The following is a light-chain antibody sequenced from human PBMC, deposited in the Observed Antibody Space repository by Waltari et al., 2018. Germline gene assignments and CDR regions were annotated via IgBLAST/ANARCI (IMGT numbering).Light chain of an antibody. J-gene: IGLJ3*02. CDR1: RSDIGGYNY. Sequence: QSALTQPASVSGSPGQSITISCTGSRSDIGGYNYVSLYQQHPGKVPKLIIYDVKKWPSGVSIRFSGSKSGNTASLTISGLQAEDEADYYCSSYTSSSTVVFGGGTKVTVL. CDR3: SSYTSSSTVV. CDR2: DVK. V-gene: IGLV2-14*01.